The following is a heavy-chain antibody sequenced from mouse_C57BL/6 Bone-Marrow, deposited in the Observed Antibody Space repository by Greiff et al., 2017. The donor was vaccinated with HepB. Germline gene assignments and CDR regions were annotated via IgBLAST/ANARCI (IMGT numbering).Heavy chain of an antibody. D-gene: IGHD1-1*01. V-gene: IGHV5-17*01. CDR3: ARGYFYGTWFAY. J-gene: IGHJ3*01. CDR1: GFTFSDYG. CDR2: ISSGSSTI. Sequence: EVQLQESGGGLVKPGGSLKLSCAASGFTFSDYGMHWVRQAPEKGLEWVAYISSGSSTIYYADTVKGRFTISRDNAKNTLFLQMTSLRSEDTAMYYCARGYFYGTWFAYWGQGTLVTVSA.